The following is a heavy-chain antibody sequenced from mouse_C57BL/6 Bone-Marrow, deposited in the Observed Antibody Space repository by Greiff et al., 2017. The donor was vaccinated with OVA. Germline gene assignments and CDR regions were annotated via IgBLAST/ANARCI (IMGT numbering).Heavy chain of an antibody. CDR1: GFTFSSYA. D-gene: IGHD2-3*01. Sequence: DVMLVESGGGLVKPGGSLKLSCAASGFTFSSYAMSWVRQTPEKRLEWVATISDGGSYTYYPDNVKGRFTISRDNAKNNLYLQMSHLKSEDTAMYYCAREEDYDGYYPDYWGQGTTLTVSS. J-gene: IGHJ2*01. V-gene: IGHV5-4*01. CDR3: AREEDYDGYYPDY. CDR2: ISDGGSYT.